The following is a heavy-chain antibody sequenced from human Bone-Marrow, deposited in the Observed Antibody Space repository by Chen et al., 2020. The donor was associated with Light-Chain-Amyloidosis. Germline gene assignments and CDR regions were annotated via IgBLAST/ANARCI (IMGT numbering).Heavy chain of an antibody. Sequence: QLVESGGSLVQPGGCLRLSFAASGLTLTTYGMNWFSQAAGKGLEWVLYISAGGDSMYYADSVKGRFTVSRDDARNSLFLQMNSLRAEDTAVYYCSRDAVAPGDTDYWGQGTLVTVSS. CDR1: GLTLTTYG. CDR2: ISAGGDSM. CDR3: SRDAVAPGDTDY. J-gene: IGHJ4*02. V-gene: IGHV3-48*03. D-gene: IGHD1-1*01.